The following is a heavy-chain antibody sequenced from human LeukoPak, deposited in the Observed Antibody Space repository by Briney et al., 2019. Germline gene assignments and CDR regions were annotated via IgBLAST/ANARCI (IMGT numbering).Heavy chain of an antibody. J-gene: IGHJ3*02. CDR2: MSYDGSNK. Sequence: GGSLRLSCAASGFTFSSYGMHWVRQAPGKGLEWVAVMSYDGSNKYYADSVKGRFTISRDNSKNTLYLQMNSLRAEDTAVYYCAKVHGDAPDAFDIWGQGTMVTVSS. CDR3: AKVHGDAPDAFDI. CDR1: GFTFSSYG. V-gene: IGHV3-30*18. D-gene: IGHD4-17*01.